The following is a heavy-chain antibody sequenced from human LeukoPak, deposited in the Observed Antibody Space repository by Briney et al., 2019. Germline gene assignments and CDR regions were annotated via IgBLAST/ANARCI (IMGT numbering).Heavy chain of an antibody. CDR1: GFTFDDYA. D-gene: IGHD3-22*01. J-gene: IGHJ4*02. V-gene: IGHV3-9*03. CDR3: AKGVNYYYDSSGYFDY. Sequence: GRSLRLSCAASGFTFDDYAMHWVRQAPGKGLESVSGISWNSGSIGYADSVKGRFTISRDNAKNSLYLQMNSLRAEDMALYYCAKGVNYYYDSSGYFDYWGQGTLVTVSS. CDR2: ISWNSGSI.